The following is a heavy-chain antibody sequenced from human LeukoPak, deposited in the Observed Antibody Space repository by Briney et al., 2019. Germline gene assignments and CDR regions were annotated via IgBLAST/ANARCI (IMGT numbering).Heavy chain of an antibody. V-gene: IGHV3-7*01. CDR2: IKDDGSEK. J-gene: IGHJ4*02. CDR3: ARAVVGAIFDY. CDR1: GGSFSGYY. D-gene: IGHD1-26*01. Sequence: ETLSLTCAVYGGSFSGYYWSWVRQAPGKGLEWVANIKDDGSEKYYVDSVKGRFTISRDNAKNSLYLQMNSLRAEDTAVYYCARAVVGAIFDYWGQGTLVTVSS.